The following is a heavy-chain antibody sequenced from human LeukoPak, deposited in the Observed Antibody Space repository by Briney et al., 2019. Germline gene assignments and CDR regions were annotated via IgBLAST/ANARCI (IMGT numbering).Heavy chain of an antibody. V-gene: IGHV3-53*01. D-gene: IGHD3-22*01. J-gene: IGHJ6*02. CDR1: GFTVSSNY. CDR3: ARTEFPNYYDSSGYPSSGMDV. Sequence: PGGSLRLSCAASGFTVSSNYMSWVRQAPGKGLEWVSVIYSGGSTYYADSVKGRFTISRDNSKNTLYLQMNSLRAEDTAVYYCARTEFPNYYDSSGYPSSGMDVWGQGTTVTVSS. CDR2: IYSGGST.